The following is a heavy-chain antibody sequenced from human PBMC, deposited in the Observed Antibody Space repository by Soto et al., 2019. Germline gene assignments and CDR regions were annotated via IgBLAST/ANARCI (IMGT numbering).Heavy chain of an antibody. CDR3: ARGRRALGFDY. J-gene: IGHJ4*02. V-gene: IGHV4-31*03. CDR2: IYYSGST. CDR1: GGPISSGGYY. Sequence: LSLTCTVSGGPISSGGYYWSWIRQHPGKGLEWIGYIYYSGSTYYNPSLKSRVTISVDTSKNQFSLKLSSVTAADTAVYYCARGRRALGFDYWGQGTLVTVSS.